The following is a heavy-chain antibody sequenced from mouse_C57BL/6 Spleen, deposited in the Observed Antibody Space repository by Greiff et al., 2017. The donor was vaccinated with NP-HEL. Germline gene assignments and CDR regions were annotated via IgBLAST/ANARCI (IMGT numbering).Heavy chain of an antibody. D-gene: IGHD2-3*01. CDR3: ARSDGYYPYFDY. V-gene: IGHV1-20*01. J-gene: IGHJ2*01. Sequence: EVKLMESGPELVKPGDSVKISCKASGYSFTGYFMNWVMQSHGKSLEWIGRINPYNGDTFYNQKFKGKATLTVDKSSSTAHMELRSLTSEDSAVYYCARSDGYYPYFDYWGQGTTLTVSS. CDR1: GYSFTGYF. CDR2: INPYNGDT.